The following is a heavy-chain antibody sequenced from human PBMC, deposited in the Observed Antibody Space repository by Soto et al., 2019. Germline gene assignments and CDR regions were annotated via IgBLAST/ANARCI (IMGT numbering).Heavy chain of an antibody. CDR2: IYPGDSDT. D-gene: IGHD6-13*01. CDR1: GYSFTSYW. CDR3: ERCRGRPVIAAAGIWADYYCYGMDV. Sequence: GESLNISCKGSGYSFTSYWIGWVRQMPGKGLELMGIIYPGDSDTRYSPSFQGQVTISADKSISTAYLQWSSLKASDTAMYYCERCRGRPVIAAAGIWADYYCYGMDVWGQGTTVNVSS. J-gene: IGHJ6*02. V-gene: IGHV5-51*01.